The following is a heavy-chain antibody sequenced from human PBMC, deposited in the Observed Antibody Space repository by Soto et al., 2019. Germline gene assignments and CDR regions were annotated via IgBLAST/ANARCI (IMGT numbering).Heavy chain of an antibody. V-gene: IGHV1-58*01. CDR2: IVVGSGNT. CDR1: GFTFTSYA. CDR3: AAAFMYTSGWYTPALRPHFDH. D-gene: IGHD6-19*01. Sequence: AAVEVSCKASGFTFTSYAVQGVGQARGQRREGIGWIVVGSGNTNYAQKFQERVTITRDMSTSTAYMEMSSLRSEDTAGYYCAAAFMYTSGWYTPALRPHFDHWGQGTLVTVSS. J-gene: IGHJ4*02.